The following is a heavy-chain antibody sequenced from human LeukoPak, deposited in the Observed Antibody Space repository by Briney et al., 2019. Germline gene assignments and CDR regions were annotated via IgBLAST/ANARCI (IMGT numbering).Heavy chain of an antibody. CDR1: GFTFSSYG. Sequence: PGGSLRLSCAASGFTFSSYGMHWVRQAPGKGLEWVAFIRYDGSSKYYADSVKGRFTISRDNSKNTLYLQMNSLRAEDTAVYYCAKDPRLGLYGDYVPYYFDYWGQGTLVTVSS. CDR2: IRYDGSSK. J-gene: IGHJ4*02. CDR3: AKDPRLGLYGDYVPYYFDY. D-gene: IGHD4-17*01. V-gene: IGHV3-30*02.